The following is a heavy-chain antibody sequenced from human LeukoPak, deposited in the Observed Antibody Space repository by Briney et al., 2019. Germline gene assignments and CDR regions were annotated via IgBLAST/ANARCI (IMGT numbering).Heavy chain of an antibody. D-gene: IGHD6-13*01. CDR2: IYYSGST. Sequence: PSETLSLTCTVSGGSISSSSYYWGWIRQPPGKGLEWIGSIYYSGSTYYNPSLKSRVTISVDTSKNQFSLKLSSVTAADTAVYYCARDRGIAAAGTFLWFDPWGQGTLVTVSS. CDR3: ARDRGIAAAGTFLWFDP. CDR1: GGSISSSSYY. V-gene: IGHV4-39*07. J-gene: IGHJ5*02.